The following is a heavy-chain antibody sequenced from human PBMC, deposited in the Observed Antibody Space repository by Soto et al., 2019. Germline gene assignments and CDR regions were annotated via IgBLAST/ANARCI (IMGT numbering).Heavy chain of an antibody. CDR2: IIPIFGTA. J-gene: IGHJ6*02. CDR3: ARYYDFWSGRKEYYYYGMDV. CDR1: GGTFSSYA. V-gene: IGHV1-69*06. D-gene: IGHD3-3*01. Sequence: SVKVSCKASGGTFSSYAISWVRQAPGQGLEWMGGIIPIFGTANYAQKFQGRVTITADKSTSTAYMELSSLRSEDTAVYYCARYYDFWSGRKEYYYYGMDVWGQGTTVTVSS.